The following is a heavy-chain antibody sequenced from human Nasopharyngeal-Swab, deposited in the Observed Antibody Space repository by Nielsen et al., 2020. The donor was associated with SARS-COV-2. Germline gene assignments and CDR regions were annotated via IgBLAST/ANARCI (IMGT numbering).Heavy chain of an antibody. CDR2: TNYRSKWYN. V-gene: IGHV6-1*01. Sequence: WISQSPSRGLEWLGRTNYRSKWYNDYAVSVKSRITINPDTSKNQFSLHLNSVTPEDTTVYYCARARGAYGDYYYYYTDVWGKGTTVTVSS. J-gene: IGHJ6*03. D-gene: IGHD4-17*01. CDR3: ARARGAYGDYYYYYTDV.